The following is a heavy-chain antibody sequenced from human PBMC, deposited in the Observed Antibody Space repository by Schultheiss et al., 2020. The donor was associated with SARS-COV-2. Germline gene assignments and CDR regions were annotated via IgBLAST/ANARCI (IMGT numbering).Heavy chain of an antibody. CDR3: ARQHWYFDL. J-gene: IGHJ2*01. CDR1: GGSISSSNW. CDR2: INHSGST. V-gene: IGHV4-4*02. Sequence: SETLSLTCAVSGGSISSSNWWSWVRQPPGKGLAWIGEINHSGSTNYNPSLKSRVTLSVDTSKNQFSLKLSSVTAADTAVYYCARQHWYFDLWGRGTLVTVSS.